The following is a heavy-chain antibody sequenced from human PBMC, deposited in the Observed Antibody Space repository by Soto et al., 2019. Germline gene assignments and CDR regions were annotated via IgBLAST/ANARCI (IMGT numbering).Heavy chain of an antibody. CDR2: IIPVFGST. CDR3: ARGGGPYVWFNEF. V-gene: IGHV1-69*01. CDR1: GGLFSSFA. Sequence: QGQLVQSGPEVKKPGSSVKVSCKDSGGLFSSFAISWVRQAPGQGLEWLGGIIPVFGSTNYAEKFQGSVTITADESTNTAYMELTSLTSGDTAVYYCARGGGPYVWFNEFWGQGTLVTVSS. J-gene: IGHJ4*02. D-gene: IGHD3-16*01.